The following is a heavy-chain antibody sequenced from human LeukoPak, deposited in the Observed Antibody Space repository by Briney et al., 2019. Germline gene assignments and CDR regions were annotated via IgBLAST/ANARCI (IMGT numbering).Heavy chain of an antibody. V-gene: IGHV4-34*01. CDR2: INHSGRT. CDR1: GGCFSGYY. J-gene: IGHJ5*02. Sequence: PSETLSLTCAVYGGCFSGYYWNWIRQPPGKGLEWIGEINHSGRTNHNPSLKSRVTISVDTSKNQFSLKLSSVTAADTAVYYCARGVFWSGYPLYLRFDPWGQGTLVTVSS. D-gene: IGHD3-3*01. CDR3: ARGVFWSGYPLYLRFDP.